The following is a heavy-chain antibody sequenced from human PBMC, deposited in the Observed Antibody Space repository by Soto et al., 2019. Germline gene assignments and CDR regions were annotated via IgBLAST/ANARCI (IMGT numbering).Heavy chain of an antibody. J-gene: IGHJ4*02. V-gene: IGHV3-30*18. D-gene: IGHD2-15*01. CDR3: AKDFVRGYCSGGSCYFDY. Sequence: GGSPRLSCAASGFTFSSYGMHWVRQAPGEGLEWVAVISYDGSNKYYADSVKGRFTISRDNSKNTLYLQMNSLRAEDTAVYYCAKDFVRGYCSGGSCYFDYWGQGTLVTVSS. CDR2: ISYDGSNK. CDR1: GFTFSSYG.